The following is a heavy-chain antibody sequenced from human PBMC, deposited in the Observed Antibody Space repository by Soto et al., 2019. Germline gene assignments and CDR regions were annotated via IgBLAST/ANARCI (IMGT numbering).Heavy chain of an antibody. D-gene: IGHD3-10*01. V-gene: IGHV4-59*11. CDR2: IYDSGST. Sequence: XATLALTCSVSGDSLKNHYGAWIRHSPGKGLEWIGNIYDSGSTNYSPALKSRVSMSVDTSKNLFSLKMNSVTAADTAVYYCERSSMVPVDYFDFWGQRTVVTVSS. J-gene: IGHJ4*02. CDR3: ERSSMVPVDYFDF. CDR1: GDSLKNHY.